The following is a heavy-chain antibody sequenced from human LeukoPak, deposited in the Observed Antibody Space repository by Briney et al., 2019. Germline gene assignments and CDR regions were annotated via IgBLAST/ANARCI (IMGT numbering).Heavy chain of an antibody. V-gene: IGHV3-21*01. Sequence: GGSLRLSCAGSGFTFSRYNMNWFRQAPGKGLERVSSISSRSSYIFYADSVKGRFTISRDNAKNSLYLQMNSLRAEDTAVYYCARASGDIVETATMGSYWGQGTLVTVSS. J-gene: IGHJ4*02. D-gene: IGHD5-18*01. CDR1: GFTFSRYN. CDR3: ARASGDIVETATMGSY. CDR2: ISSRSSYI.